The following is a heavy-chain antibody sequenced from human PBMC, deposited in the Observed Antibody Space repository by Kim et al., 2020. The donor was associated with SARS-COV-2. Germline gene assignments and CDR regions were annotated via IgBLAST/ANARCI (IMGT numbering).Heavy chain of an antibody. CDR2: INHSGST. CDR3: ARGAPGH. V-gene: IGHV4-34*01. J-gene: IGHJ1*01. Sequence: SETLSLTCAXXGGXFXGFQWTWXRQTPGKGLEWIGEINHSGSTNYNPSLKSRVSMSVDTSKNQFSLRLTSVTAADTAVYYCARGAPGHWGQGTLVTVSS. CDR1: GGXFXGFQ.